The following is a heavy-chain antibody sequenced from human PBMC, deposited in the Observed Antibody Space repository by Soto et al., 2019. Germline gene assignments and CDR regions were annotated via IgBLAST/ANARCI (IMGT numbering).Heavy chain of an antibody. J-gene: IGHJ4*02. CDR1: GFTFSLSA. CDR2: ISGGGGST. V-gene: IGHV3-23*01. D-gene: IGHD3-9*01. CDR3: AKGPEYDILTGCDY. Sequence: EVQLLESGGGFVQPGESLRLSCVASGFTFSLSAMSWVRQAPGRGLEWVSSISGGGGSTEYTDAVKGRFTISRDNSKDTVHLQMKRLRAEDTAVYYCAKGPEYDILTGCDYWGQGALSPSPQ.